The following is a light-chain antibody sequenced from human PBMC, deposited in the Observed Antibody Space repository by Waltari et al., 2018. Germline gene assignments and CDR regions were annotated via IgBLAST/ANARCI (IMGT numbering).Light chain of an antibody. CDR1: SRAIGGYNH. CDR3: SSYASSITPNWV. Sequence: QSALTQPASVSGSPAQSITISCTGTSRAIGGYNHFSCYQQHPGKAPKLMIYDVNKRPSGVSNRFSGSKSGNTASLTISGLQAEDEADYYCSSYASSITPNWVFGGGTKLTVL. CDR2: DVN. V-gene: IGLV2-14*01. J-gene: IGLJ3*02.